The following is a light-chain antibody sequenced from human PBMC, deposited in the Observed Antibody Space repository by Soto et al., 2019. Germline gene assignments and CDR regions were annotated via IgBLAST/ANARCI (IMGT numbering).Light chain of an antibody. CDR3: QQRSNWPPMYT. V-gene: IGKV3-11*01. Sequence: EIVLTQSPATLSLSPGDRATLSCRASQSVSSYLAWYQEKPGQAPRLLIYDAFNRATGIPARFSGSGSGTDFTLTITNLEPEDFAVYYCQQRSNWPPMYTFGQGTKLEIK. CDR1: QSVSSY. J-gene: IGKJ2*01. CDR2: DAF.